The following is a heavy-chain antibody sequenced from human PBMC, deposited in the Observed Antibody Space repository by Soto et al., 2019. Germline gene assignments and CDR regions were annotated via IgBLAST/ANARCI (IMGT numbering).Heavy chain of an antibody. CDR2: IIPIFGST. J-gene: IGHJ6*02. CDR1: GGTFSSYA. D-gene: IGHD5-18*01. V-gene: IGHV1-69*01. CDR3: AREGTTAPQDGVYDYGMDV. Sequence: QVQLVQSGAEVRKPGSSVKVSCKASGGTFSSYAITWVRQAPGQGLEWMGGIIPIFGSTNYAQKFQCRVTITADEYTSTAYMELSSLRSEDTAVYYCAREGTTAPQDGVYDYGMDVWGQGTTVTVSS.